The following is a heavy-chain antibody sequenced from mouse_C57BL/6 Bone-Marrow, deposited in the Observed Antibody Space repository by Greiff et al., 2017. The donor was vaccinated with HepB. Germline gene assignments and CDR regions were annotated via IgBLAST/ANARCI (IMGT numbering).Heavy chain of an antibody. J-gene: IGHJ4*01. CDR2: IYPGDGDT. CDR1: GYAFSSYW. Sequence: QVQLKESGAELVKPGASVKISCKASGYAFSSYWMNWVKQRPGKGLEWIGQIYPGDGDTNYNGKFKGKATLTADKSSSTAYMQLSSLTSEDSAVYFCASEGSNYDYAMDYWGQGTSVTVSS. D-gene: IGHD2-5*01. CDR3: ASEGSNYDYAMDY. V-gene: IGHV1-80*01.